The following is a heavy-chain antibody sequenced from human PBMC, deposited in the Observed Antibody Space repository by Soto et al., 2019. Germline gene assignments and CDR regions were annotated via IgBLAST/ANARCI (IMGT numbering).Heavy chain of an antibody. CDR2: IYYSGNT. D-gene: IGHD3-22*01. J-gene: IGHJ5*02. V-gene: IGHV4-59*01. CDR1: GGSIRSYY. CDR3: ARDHYYYDSSGYYYWFDP. Sequence: SETLSLTCTVSGGSIRSYYWSWIRQPPGKGLEWIGYIYYSGNTNCNPSLKSRVTISVDTSKNQISLKLSSVTAADTAVYYCARDHYYYDSSGYYYWFDPWGQGTLVTVSS.